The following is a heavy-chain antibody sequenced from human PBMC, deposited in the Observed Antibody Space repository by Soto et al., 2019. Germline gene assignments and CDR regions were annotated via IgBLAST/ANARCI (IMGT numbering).Heavy chain of an antibody. CDR1: GFTFSSYS. Sequence: PGGSLRLSCAASGFTFSSYSMSWVRQAPGKGLEWVSYISGSGSNIFYADSVKGRFTISRDNAKHTLYLQMNSLRVEDTAVYYCASPTFYYDRSGPTGYRGQGTLVTVSS. V-gene: IGHV3-48*01. CDR2: ISGSGSNI. D-gene: IGHD3-22*01. CDR3: ASPTFYYDRSGPTGY. J-gene: IGHJ4*02.